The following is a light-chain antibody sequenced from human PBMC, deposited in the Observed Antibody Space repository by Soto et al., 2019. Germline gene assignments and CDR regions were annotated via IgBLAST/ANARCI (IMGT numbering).Light chain of an antibody. Sequence: DIQMTQSPSTLSASVGDRVTITCRASQSISTWLAWYQQKPRKAPKLLVYQASSLESEFPSRFSGSGSGAEFTLTISRLHPDDFATYYCQQYASYPWTFGQGTKVEIK. CDR3: QQYASYPWT. CDR1: QSISTW. J-gene: IGKJ1*01. CDR2: QAS. V-gene: IGKV1-5*03.